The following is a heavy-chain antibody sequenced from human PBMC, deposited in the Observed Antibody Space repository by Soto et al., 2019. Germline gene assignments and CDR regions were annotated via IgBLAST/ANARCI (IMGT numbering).Heavy chain of an antibody. J-gene: IGHJ6*02. D-gene: IGHD6-13*01. CDR3: ARGRPLSSNWHYYYGMDV. Sequence: ASVKVSCKASGYTFTDYYMHWVRQAPGQGLEWMGRINPNSGGTNYAQKFQGRVTMTRDTSISTAYMELSRLRSDDTAVYYCARGRPLSSNWHYYYGMDVWGQGTTVTVSS. CDR1: GYTFTDYY. V-gene: IGHV1-2*06. CDR2: INPNSGGT.